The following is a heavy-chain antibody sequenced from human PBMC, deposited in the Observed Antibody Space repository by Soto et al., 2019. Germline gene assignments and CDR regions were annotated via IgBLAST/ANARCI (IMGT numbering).Heavy chain of an antibody. J-gene: IGHJ6*02. CDR2: INAGNGNT. V-gene: IGHV1-3*01. Sequence: ASVKVSCKASGYTFTSYAMHWVRQAPGQRLEWMGWINAGNGNTKYSQKFQGRVTITRDTSASTAYMELSSLRSEDTAVYYCARDQQYDSSGYYYGMDVWGQGTTVTVSS. CDR3: ARDQQYDSSGYYYGMDV. CDR1: GYTFTSYA. D-gene: IGHD3-22*01.